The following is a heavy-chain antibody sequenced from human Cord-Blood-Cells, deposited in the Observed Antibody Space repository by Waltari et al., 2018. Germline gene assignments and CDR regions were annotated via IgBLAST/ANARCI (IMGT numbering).Heavy chain of an antibody. CDR3: ARSATNNWFDP. J-gene: IGHJ5*02. CDR2: INHSGST. D-gene: IGHD5-12*01. CDR1: GGSFSGYY. V-gene: IGHV4-34*01. Sequence: QVQLQQWGAGPLKPSATLSLTCAVHGGSFSGYYWSWIRQPPGKGLEWIGEINHSGSTNYNPSLKSRVTISVDTSKNQFSLKLSSVTAADTAVYYCARSATNNWFDPWGQGTLITVSS.